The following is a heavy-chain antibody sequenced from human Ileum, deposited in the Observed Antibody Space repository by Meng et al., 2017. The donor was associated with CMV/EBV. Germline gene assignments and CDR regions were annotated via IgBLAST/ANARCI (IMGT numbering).Heavy chain of an antibody. CDR2: NTHSGRA. Sequence: QVRQPQLGAGLLKPSDTLSLTCAVFGGSFTDYYWTWFRQSPGKGLEWIGENTHSGRAYYSSSLTGRATISVDMSKYQFSLKLPSVTAADTAIYYCARGLASGWPDYWGQGTLVTVSS. CDR1: GGSFTDYY. V-gene: IGHV4-34*01. J-gene: IGHJ4*02. CDR3: ARGLASGWPDY. D-gene: IGHD3-10*01.